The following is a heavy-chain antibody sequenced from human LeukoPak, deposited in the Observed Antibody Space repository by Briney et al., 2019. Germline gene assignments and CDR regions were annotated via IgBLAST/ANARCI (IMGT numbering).Heavy chain of an antibody. J-gene: IGHJ4*02. CDR1: GGSFSDYY. V-gene: IGHV4-34*01. D-gene: IGHD1-26*01. Sequence: SETLSLTCAVYGGSFSDYYWSWIRQSPRKGLEWIGEINHRGSTNYNPSFKSRVSISVETSKNQLSLKLHSVTAADTAVYYCARRRVGAKVLDYWGQGTLVTVSS. CDR2: INHRGST. CDR3: ARRRVGAKVLDY.